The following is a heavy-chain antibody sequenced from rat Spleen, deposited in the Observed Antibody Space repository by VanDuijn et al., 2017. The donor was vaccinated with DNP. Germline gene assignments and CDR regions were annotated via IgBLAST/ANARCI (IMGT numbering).Heavy chain of an antibody. V-gene: IGHV5S13*01. D-gene: IGHD1-4*01. J-gene: IGHJ4*01. Sequence: EVQLVESGGGLVQPGRPLKLSCAASGFDFRKYGMAWVRQAPTKGLEWVASISTVGDNSHYRDSVKGRFTISRDNAKNTQYLQMDSLRSEDTATYYCAKHARPIGRVYYYAMDAWGQGTSVTVSS. CDR1: GFDFRKYG. CDR2: ISTVGDNS. CDR3: AKHARPIGRVYYYAMDA.